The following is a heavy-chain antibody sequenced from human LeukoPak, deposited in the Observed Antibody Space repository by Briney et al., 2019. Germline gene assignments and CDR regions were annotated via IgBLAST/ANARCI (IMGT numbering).Heavy chain of an antibody. CDR2: IYTSGST. V-gene: IGHV4-4*07. J-gene: IGHJ6*02. CDR1: GGSISSYY. D-gene: IGHD4-17*01. Sequence: ETLSLTCTVSGGSISSYYWSWIRQPAGKGLEWIGRIYTSGSTNYNPSLKSRVTMSVDTSKNQFSLKLSSVTAADTAVYYCARALTVTTFYYYYGMDVWGQGTTVTVS. CDR3: ARALTVTTFYYYYGMDV.